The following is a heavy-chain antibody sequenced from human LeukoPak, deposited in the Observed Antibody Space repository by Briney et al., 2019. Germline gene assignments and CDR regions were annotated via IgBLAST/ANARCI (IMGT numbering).Heavy chain of an antibody. V-gene: IGHV3-23*01. Sequence: GGSLRLSCAASGFTFSSYAMSWVRQAPVKGREWVSAISGSGGSTYYADSVKGRFTISRDNSKNTLYLQMNSLRAEDTAVYYCAKSAVAYYYYYYMDVWGKGTTVTVSS. D-gene: IGHD6-19*01. CDR2: ISGSGGST. CDR3: AKSAVAYYYYYYMDV. CDR1: GFTFSSYA. J-gene: IGHJ6*03.